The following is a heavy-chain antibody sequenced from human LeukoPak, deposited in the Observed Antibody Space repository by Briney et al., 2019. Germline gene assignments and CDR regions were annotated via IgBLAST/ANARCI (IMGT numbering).Heavy chain of an antibody. Sequence: GGSLRLSCAASGVTVSSNYMSWVRQAPGKGLEWVSAISGSGGSTYYADSVKGRFTISRDNSKNTLYLQMNSLRAEDTAVYYCAKDGGHDDYGDPGGQGTLVTVSS. CDR1: GVTVSSNY. D-gene: IGHD4-17*01. V-gene: IGHV3-23*01. J-gene: IGHJ5*02. CDR2: ISGSGGST. CDR3: AKDGGHDDYGDP.